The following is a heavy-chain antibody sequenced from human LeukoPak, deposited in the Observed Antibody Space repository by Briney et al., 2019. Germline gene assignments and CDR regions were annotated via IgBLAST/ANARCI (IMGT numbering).Heavy chain of an antibody. J-gene: IGHJ4*02. CDR2: IIYSGST. CDR3: VSWAVVPGAIGY. CDR1: GGSISSSDYY. D-gene: IGHD2-2*02. Sequence: SETLSLTCTVSGGSISSSDYYWSWIRQPPGKGLEWIGYIIYSGSTYYNSSLKRRVSISVDTSKNQFSLKLRSVTAADTAVYYCVSWAVVPGAIGYWGQGTLVTVSS. V-gene: IGHV4-30-4*01.